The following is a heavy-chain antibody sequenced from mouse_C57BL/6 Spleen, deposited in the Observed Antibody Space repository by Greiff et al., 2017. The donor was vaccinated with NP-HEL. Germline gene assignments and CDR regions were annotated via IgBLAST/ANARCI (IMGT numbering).Heavy chain of an antibody. V-gene: IGHV1-63*01. CDR3: ARREDNSNFYFDY. CDR1: GYTFTNYW. J-gene: IGHJ2*01. Sequence: QVQLKESGAELVRPGTSVKMSCKASGYTFTNYWIGWAKQRPGHGLEWIGDIYPGGGYTSYNEKFKGKATLTADKSSSTAYMQFSSLTSEDSAIYDCARREDNSNFYFDYWGQGTTLTVSS. D-gene: IGHD2-5*01. CDR2: IYPGGGYT.